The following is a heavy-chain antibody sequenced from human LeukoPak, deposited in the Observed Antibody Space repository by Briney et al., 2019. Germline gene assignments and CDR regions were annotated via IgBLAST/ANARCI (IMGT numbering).Heavy chain of an antibody. CDR2: IKQDGNEK. Sequence: GGSLRLSCVDSRFTFSSHWMSWVRQAPGKGLEWVANIKQDGNEKYYADSVKGRFTISRDNAKNSVYLQMNSLRAEDTAVYYCATIEAVRFHYWGQGTLVTVSS. J-gene: IGHJ4*02. D-gene: IGHD2/OR15-2a*01. CDR1: RFTFSSHW. V-gene: IGHV3-7*01. CDR3: ATIEAVRFHY.